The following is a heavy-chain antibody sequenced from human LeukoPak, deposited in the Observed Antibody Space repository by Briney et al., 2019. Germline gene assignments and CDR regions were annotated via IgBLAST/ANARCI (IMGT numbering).Heavy chain of an antibody. CDR1: GGTFSSYA. CDR3: ARLQPGSGDPKDY. CDR2: IIPIFGTA. D-gene: IGHD2-21*02. Sequence: VASVKVSCKASGGTFSSYAISWVRQAPGQGLEWMGGIIPIFGTANYAQKFQGRVTITADESTSTAYMELSSLRSEDTAVYYCARLQPGSGDPKDYWGQGTLVTVPS. J-gene: IGHJ4*02. V-gene: IGHV1-69*13.